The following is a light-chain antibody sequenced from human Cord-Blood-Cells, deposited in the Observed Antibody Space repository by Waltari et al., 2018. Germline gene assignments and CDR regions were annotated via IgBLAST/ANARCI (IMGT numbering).Light chain of an antibody. CDR3: QSYDSSLSGPYV. V-gene: IGLV1-40*01. J-gene: IGLJ1*01. CDR1: RSNLRPRAY. Sequence: QSVLTQPPSVSGAPGQRVNISCTGCRSNLRPRAYVDWSQHLPGTAPKLLIYGNSNRPSGVPDRFSGSKSGTSASLAITGLQAEDEADYYCQSYDSSLSGPYVFGTGTKVTVL. CDR2: GNS.